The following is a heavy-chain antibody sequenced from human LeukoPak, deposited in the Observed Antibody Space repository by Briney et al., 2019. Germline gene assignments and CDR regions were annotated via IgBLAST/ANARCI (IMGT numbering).Heavy chain of an antibody. D-gene: IGHD6-13*01. Sequence: SETLSLTCTVSGGSISSSSYYWGWIRQPPGKGLEWIGSIYYSGSTYYNPSLKSRVTISVDTSKNQFSLKLSSVTAADTAVYYCASQVPIAAAGTNSFDYWGQGTLVTVSS. J-gene: IGHJ4*02. V-gene: IGHV4-39*01. CDR2: IYYSGST. CDR1: GGSISSSSYY. CDR3: ASQVPIAAAGTNSFDY.